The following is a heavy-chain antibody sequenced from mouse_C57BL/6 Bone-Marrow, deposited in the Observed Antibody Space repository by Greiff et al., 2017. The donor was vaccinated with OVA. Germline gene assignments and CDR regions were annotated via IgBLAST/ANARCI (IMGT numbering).Heavy chain of an antibody. Sequence: EVQVVESGGGLVKPGGSLKLSCAASGFTFSSYAMSWVRQTPEKRLEWVATISDGGSYTYYPDNVTGRFTISRDNAKNNLYLQMSHLKSEDTAMYYCARDRSYYYYYFDYWGQGTTLTVSS. D-gene: IGHD1-1*01. CDR2: ISDGGSYT. J-gene: IGHJ2*01. V-gene: IGHV5-4*01. CDR1: GFTFSSYA. CDR3: ARDRSYYYYYFDY.